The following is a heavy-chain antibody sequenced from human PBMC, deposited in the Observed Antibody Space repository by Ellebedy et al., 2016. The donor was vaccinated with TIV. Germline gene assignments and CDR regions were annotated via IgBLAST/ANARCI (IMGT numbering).Heavy chain of an antibody. CDR2: ISFDGGDE. CDR1: GFTFRSYA. J-gene: IGHJ6*02. V-gene: IGHV3-30-3*01. Sequence: PGGSLRLSCVVSGFTFRSYAMHCVRQAPGGGLEWVAVISFDGGDEYYPDSVKGRFTISRDNAKNTLYLQMNSLRGEDTDVYYCARDYEDCSGASDNDFDYGMDVWGQGITVTVSS. D-gene: IGHD2-15*01. CDR3: ARDYEDCSGASDNDFDYGMDV.